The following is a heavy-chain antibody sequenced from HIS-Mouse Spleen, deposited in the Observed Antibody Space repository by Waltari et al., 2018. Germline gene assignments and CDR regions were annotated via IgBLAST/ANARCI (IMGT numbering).Heavy chain of an antibody. CDR3: ASRYSSSSQFGY. V-gene: IGHV4-39*07. Sequence: QLQLQESGPGLVKPSETLSLTCTVSGGSISSRSYYWGWTRQPPGKGLEWIGSIYYSGSTYYNPSLKSRVTISVDTSKNQFSLKLSSVTAADTAVYYCASRYSSSSQFGYWGQGTLVTVSS. CDR2: IYYSGST. D-gene: IGHD6-6*01. J-gene: IGHJ4*02. CDR1: GGSISSRSYY.